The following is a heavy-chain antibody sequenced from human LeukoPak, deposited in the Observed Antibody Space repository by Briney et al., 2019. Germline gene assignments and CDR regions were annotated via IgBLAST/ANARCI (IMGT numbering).Heavy chain of an antibody. V-gene: IGHV3-30-3*01. CDR1: GFTFSSYA. CDR2: ISYDGSNK. D-gene: IGHD6-13*01. Sequence: GGSLRLSCAASGFTFSSYAMHWVRQAPGKGLEWVAVISYDGSNKYYADSVKGRFTISRDNSKNTLYLQMNSLRAEDTAVYYCARGPPIAAAASDYWGQGTLVTVSS. J-gene: IGHJ4*02. CDR3: ARGPPIAAAASDY.